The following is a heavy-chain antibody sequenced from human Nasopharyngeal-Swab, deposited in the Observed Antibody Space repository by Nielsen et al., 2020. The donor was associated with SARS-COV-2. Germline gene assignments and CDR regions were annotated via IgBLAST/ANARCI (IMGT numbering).Heavy chain of an antibody. J-gene: IGHJ6*02. CDR1: GGSIGSSNW. CDR2: IYHSGST. Sequence: SETLSLTCAVSGGSIGSSNWWSWVRQPPGKGLEWIGEIYHSGSTNYNPSLKSRVTISVDKSKNQFSPKLSSVTAADTAVYYCARWLVGATKDYGMDVWGQGTTVTVSS. CDR3: ARWLVGATKDYGMDV. D-gene: IGHD1-26*01. V-gene: IGHV4-4*02.